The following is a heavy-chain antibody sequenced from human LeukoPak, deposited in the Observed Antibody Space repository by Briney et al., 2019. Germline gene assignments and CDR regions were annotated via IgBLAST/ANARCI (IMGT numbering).Heavy chain of an antibody. CDR2: IYSSGST. J-gene: IGHJ4*02. D-gene: IGHD3-10*01. V-gene: IGHV4-4*07. CDR1: GGSISNYY. CDR3: AREGQWLGELDY. Sequence: SSETLSLTCSVSGGSISNYYWGWIRQPAGKGLEWIGRIYSSGSTNYNPSLKSRVTMSVDTSKNQFSLKLSSVTAADTAVYYCAREGQWLGELDYWGQGILATVSS.